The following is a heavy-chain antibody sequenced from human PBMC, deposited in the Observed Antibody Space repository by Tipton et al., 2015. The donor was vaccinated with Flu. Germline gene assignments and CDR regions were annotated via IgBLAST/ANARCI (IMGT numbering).Heavy chain of an antibody. CDR2: INYTGST. V-gene: IGHV4-39*01. CDR1: GGSISSPNYY. D-gene: IGHD3-16*01. J-gene: IGHJ4*02. Sequence: TLSLTCTVSGGSISSPNYYWGWIRQPPGKGLEWIGSINYTGSTFYNPNPSLKSRLTISVDTSKNQFSLKLSSVTAADTAVYFCARQGITLIPRSFGVDNWGPGTLVTVSS. CDR3: ARQGITLIPRSFGVDN.